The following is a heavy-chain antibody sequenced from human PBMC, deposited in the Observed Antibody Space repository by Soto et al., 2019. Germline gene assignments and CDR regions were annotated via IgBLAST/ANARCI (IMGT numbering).Heavy chain of an antibody. J-gene: IGHJ5*02. Sequence: SETLSLTCTVSGGSISSYYWSWIRQPPGKGLEWIGYIYYSGSTNYNPSLKSRVTISVDTSKNQFSLKLSSVTAADTAVYYCARAVARAGRAWFDPWGQGTLVTVSS. V-gene: IGHV4-59*01. CDR1: GGSISSYY. CDR3: ARAVARAGRAWFDP. D-gene: IGHD2-15*01. CDR2: IYYSGST.